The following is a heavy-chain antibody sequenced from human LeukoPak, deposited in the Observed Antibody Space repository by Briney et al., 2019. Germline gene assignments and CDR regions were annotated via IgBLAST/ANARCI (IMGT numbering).Heavy chain of an antibody. CDR1: GGSISGFY. CDR3: ARHGSSSWYPY. CDR2: IYYTGST. D-gene: IGHD6-13*01. Sequence: PSETLSLTCTVSGGSISGFYWSWIRQPPGKGLEWIGYIYYTGSTNYNPSLQSRVTISVDTSKNQFPLKLRSVTAADTAVYYCARHGSSSWYPYWGQGTLVTVSS. V-gene: IGHV4-59*08. J-gene: IGHJ4*02.